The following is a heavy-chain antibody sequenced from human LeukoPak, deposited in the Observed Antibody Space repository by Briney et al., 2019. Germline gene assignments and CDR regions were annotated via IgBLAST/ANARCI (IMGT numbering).Heavy chain of an antibody. J-gene: IGHJ4*02. D-gene: IGHD4-23*01. CDR1: GYSISSGYY. V-gene: IGHV4-38-2*02. CDR3: AREYGGKEYFYY. Sequence: SETLSLTCAVSGYSISSGYYWGWIRQPPGKGLEWIGSTYHSGSSYYNPSLKSRVTISVDTSKNQFSLKLSTVTAADTAVYYCAREYGGKEYFYYWGQGTLVTVSS. CDR2: TYHSGSS.